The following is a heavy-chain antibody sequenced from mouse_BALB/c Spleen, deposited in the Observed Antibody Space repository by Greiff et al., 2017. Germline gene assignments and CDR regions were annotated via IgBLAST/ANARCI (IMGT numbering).Heavy chain of an antibody. D-gene: IGHD1-1*01. V-gene: IGHV1S81*02. CDR3: ARSGYYGSSYVRGAMDY. CDR1: GYTFTSYW. Sequence: VKLQESGAELVKPGASVKLSCKASGYTFTSYWMHWVKQRPGQGLEWIGEINPSNGRTNYNEKFKSKATLTVDKSSSTAYMQLSSLTSEDSAVYYCARSGYYGSSYVRGAMDYWGQGTSVTVSS. CDR2: INPSNGRT. J-gene: IGHJ4*01.